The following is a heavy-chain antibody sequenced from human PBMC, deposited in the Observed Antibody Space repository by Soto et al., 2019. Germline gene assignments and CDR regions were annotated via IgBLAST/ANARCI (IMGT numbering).Heavy chain of an antibody. V-gene: IGHV1-46*03. CDR3: AKNVGSGKHYYYYCMDV. CDR2: INPSGGST. J-gene: IGHJ6*03. Sequence: ASVKVSCKAPGYTFTSYYMHWVRQAPGQGLEWMGIINPSGGSTSYAQKFQGRVTMTRDTSTSTVYMELSSLRSEDTAVYYCAKNVGSGKHYYYYCMDVWGKGATVTVSS. CDR1: GYTFTSYY. D-gene: IGHD3-10*01.